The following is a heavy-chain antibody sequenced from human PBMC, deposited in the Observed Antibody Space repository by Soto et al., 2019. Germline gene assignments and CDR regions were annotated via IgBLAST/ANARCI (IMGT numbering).Heavy chain of an antibody. V-gene: IGHV3-33*01. J-gene: IGHJ6*03. CDR1: GFTFSSYG. D-gene: IGHD3-16*02. CDR2: IWYDGSNK. Sequence: QVQLVESGGGVVQPGRSLRLSCAASGFTFSSYGMHWVRQAPGKGLEWVAVIWYDGSNKYYADSVKGRFTISRDNSKNTLYLQMKSLRAEDTAVYYCASEGEIPYYDYIWGSYRYLGYMDVWGKGTTVTVSS. CDR3: ASEGEIPYYDYIWGSYRYLGYMDV.